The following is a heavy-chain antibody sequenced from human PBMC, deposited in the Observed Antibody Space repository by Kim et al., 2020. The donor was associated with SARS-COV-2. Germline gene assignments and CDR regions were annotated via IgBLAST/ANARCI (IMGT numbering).Heavy chain of an antibody. CDR2: IYYSGST. D-gene: IGHD2-8*01. CDR3: ARHKGPGPMVSLVDY. V-gene: IGHV4-39*01. Sequence: SETLSLTCTVSGGSISSSSYYWGWIRQPPGKGLEWIGSIYYSGSTYYNPSLKSRVTISVDTSKNQFSLKLSSVTAADTAVYYCARHKGPGPMVSLVDYWGQGTLVTVSS. J-gene: IGHJ4*02. CDR1: GGSISSSSYY.